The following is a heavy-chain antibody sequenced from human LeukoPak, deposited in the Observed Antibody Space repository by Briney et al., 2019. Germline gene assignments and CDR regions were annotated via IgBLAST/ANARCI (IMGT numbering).Heavy chain of an antibody. Sequence: SETLSLTCTVSGGSISSSSYYWGWIRQPPGKGLEWIGRIYYSGSTYYNPSLKSRVTISVDTSKNQFSLKLSSVTAADTAVYYCARHGLYYYDSSGGIDYWGQGTLVTVSS. CDR3: ARHGLYYYDSSGGIDY. CDR2: IYYSGST. V-gene: IGHV4-39*01. D-gene: IGHD3-22*01. J-gene: IGHJ4*02. CDR1: GGSISSSSYY.